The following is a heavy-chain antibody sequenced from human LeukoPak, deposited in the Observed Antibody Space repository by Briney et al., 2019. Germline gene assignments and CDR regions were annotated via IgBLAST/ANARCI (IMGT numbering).Heavy chain of an antibody. CDR2: ISSSSSII. CDR1: GFTFSSYS. D-gene: IGHD2-21*02. J-gene: IGHJ4*02. V-gene: IGHV3-48*01. Sequence: GGSLRLSCAASGFTFSSYSMNWVRQAPGKGLEWVSYISSSSSIIYYADSVKGRFTISRDNAKNSLYLQMNSLRAEDTAVYYCARDTASTRFDYWGQGTLVTVSS. CDR3: ARDTASTRFDY.